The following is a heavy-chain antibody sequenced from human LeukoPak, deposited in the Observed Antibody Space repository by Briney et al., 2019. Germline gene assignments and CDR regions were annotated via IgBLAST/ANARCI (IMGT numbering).Heavy chain of an antibody. V-gene: IGHV3-9*03. CDR2: ISWNSGTT. D-gene: IGHD6-6*01. CDR3: ARVQYSSSSMGAFDV. Sequence: GGSLTLSCAPSAFTFDNYAMHWVRHPPGKGLEWVSSISWNSGTTAYADSGTGRFTISRDNAGNSPYLQVNSLRSEDMALYYRARVQYSSSSMGAFDVGGQGTMVTVSS. CDR1: AFTFDNYA. J-gene: IGHJ3*01.